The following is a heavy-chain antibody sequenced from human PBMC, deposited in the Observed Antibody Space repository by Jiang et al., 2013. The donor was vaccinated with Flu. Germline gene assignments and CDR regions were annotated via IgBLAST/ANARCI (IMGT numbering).Heavy chain of an antibody. Sequence: ASGGTFSSYAISWVRQAPGQGLEWMGGIIPIFGTANYAQKFQGRVTITADESTSTAYMELSSLRSEDTAVYYCARKGVRVRGGYYYGHFDYWGQGTLVTVSS. D-gene: IGHD3-22*01. J-gene: IGHJ4*02. CDR2: IIPIFGTA. V-gene: IGHV1-69*01. CDR3: ARKGVRVRGGYYYGHFDY. CDR1: GGTFSSYA.